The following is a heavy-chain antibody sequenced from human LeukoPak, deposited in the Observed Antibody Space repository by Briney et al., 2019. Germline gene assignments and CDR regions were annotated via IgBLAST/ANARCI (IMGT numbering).Heavy chain of an antibody. CDR1: GFTFSSYA. J-gene: IGHJ3*02. D-gene: IGHD3-3*01. CDR3: AKDYRLPDITISGVGIENNAFDI. V-gene: IGHV3-23*01. CDR2: ISGSGGST. Sequence: GGSLRLSCAASGFTFSSYAMSWVRQAPGKGLEWVSAISGSGGSTYYADSVKGRFTISRDNSKNTLYLQMNSLRAEDTAVYYCAKDYRLPDITISGVGIENNAFDIRGQGTMVTVSP.